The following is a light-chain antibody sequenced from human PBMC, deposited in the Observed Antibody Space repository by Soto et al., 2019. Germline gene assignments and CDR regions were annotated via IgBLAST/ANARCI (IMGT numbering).Light chain of an antibody. CDR2: GAS. CDR3: QRYNTAPRT. CDR1: QAISNY. J-gene: IGKJ4*01. Sequence: DIQMTQSPSSLSASVGDRVTITCRARQAISNYFAWYQQRPGKVPKLLIYGASTLQSEVPSRFSGSGSGTDFTLTISSLQPEDVATYYCQRYNTAPRTFGGGTKVEIK. V-gene: IGKV1-27*01.